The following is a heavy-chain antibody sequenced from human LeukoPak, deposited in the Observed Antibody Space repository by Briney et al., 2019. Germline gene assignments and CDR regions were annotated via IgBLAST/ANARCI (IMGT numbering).Heavy chain of an antibody. CDR2: IYLSGTT. D-gene: IGHD3-22*01. CDR3: AGLVGRYSSGLYYYYFDY. CDR1: GDSINSLDL. V-gene: IGHV4-4*03. J-gene: IGHJ4*02. Sequence: PGTLSLTCTVSGDSINSLDLWSWVRQPPGKGLGGTGVIYLSGTTHSNPSVKSRVTISIDNSNTHFFLNLSSVPAADTAVYYCAGLVGRYSSGLYYYYFDYWGQGTLVTVSS.